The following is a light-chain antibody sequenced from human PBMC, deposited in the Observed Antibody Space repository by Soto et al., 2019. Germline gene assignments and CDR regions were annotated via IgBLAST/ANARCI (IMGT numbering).Light chain of an antibody. CDR3: QQYNNWPPDRT. Sequence: EIVMTQSPATLSVSPEERATLSCRASQSVGSNLAWYQQKPGQAPRLLIYGASTRATGIPARFSGSGSGTEFTLTISSRQSEDFAIYFCQQYNNWPPDRTFGQGTKVEIK. V-gene: IGKV3-15*01. J-gene: IGKJ1*01. CDR2: GAS. CDR1: QSVGSN.